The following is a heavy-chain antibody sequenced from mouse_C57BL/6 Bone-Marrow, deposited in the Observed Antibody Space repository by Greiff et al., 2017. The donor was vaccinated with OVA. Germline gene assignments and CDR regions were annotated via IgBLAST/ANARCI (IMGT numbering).Heavy chain of an antibody. CDR1: GFNINDYY. Sequence: VQLQQSGAELVKPGASVKLSCTASGFNINDYYMHWVKQRTEQGLEWIGRIDPGDGETKYSQQFQGKATITADTSSNTAYLQLSSLTSADTAVSYFARSRLYHGFSYWGNVTTLTVSS. CDR2: IDPGDGET. D-gene: IGHD3-2*02. CDR3: ARSRLYHGFSY. V-gene: IGHV14-2*01. J-gene: IGHJ2*01.